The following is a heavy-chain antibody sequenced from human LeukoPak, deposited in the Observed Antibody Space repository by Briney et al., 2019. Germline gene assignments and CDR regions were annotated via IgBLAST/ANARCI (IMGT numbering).Heavy chain of an antibody. Sequence: ASVKVSCKASGGTFSSYAISWVRQAPGQGLEWMGRIIPILGIANYAQKFQGRVTITADKSTSTAYMELSSLRSEDTAVYYCARAPPLAYCGGDCFFDYWGQGTLVTVSS. CDR3: ARAPPLAYCGGDCFFDY. D-gene: IGHD2-21*02. CDR1: GGTFSSYA. V-gene: IGHV1-69*04. CDR2: IIPILGIA. J-gene: IGHJ4*02.